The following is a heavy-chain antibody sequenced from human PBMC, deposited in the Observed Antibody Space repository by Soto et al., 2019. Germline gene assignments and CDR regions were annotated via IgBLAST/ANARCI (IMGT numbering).Heavy chain of an antibody. CDR3: ARVLYYYYGMDV. CDR1: GFTFSSYD. Sequence: GGSLRLSCAASGFTFSSYDMHWVRQATGKGLEWVSAIGTAGDTYYPGSVKGRFTISRENAKNSLYLQMNSLRAEDTAVYYCARVLYYYYGMDVWGQGTTVTVSS. J-gene: IGHJ6*02. CDR2: IGTAGDT. V-gene: IGHV3-13*01.